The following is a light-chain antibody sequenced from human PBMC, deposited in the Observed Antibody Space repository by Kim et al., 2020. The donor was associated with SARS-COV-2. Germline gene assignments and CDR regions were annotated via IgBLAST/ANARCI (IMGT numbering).Light chain of an antibody. Sequence: PSSLSASVGDRVTITCQASQDISNYLNWYQQKPGKAPKLLIYDASNLETGVPSRFSGSGSGTDFTFTISSLQPEDIATYYCQQRGTFGQGTKLEI. V-gene: IGKV1-33*01. CDR1: QDISNY. J-gene: IGKJ2*01. CDR3: QQRGT. CDR2: DAS.